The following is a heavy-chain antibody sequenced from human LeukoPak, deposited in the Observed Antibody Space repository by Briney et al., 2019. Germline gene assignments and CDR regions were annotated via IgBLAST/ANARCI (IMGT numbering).Heavy chain of an antibody. D-gene: IGHD5-12*01. J-gene: IGHJ4*02. CDR3: TRGAGWLVDD. V-gene: IGHV4-59*01. Sequence: SETLSLTCTVSDDSISDYYRGWIRQTPGKGLEWIGYFYNSGRSTYNPSLKSRVSISMDTSKNQFSLRLNSVILADTAVYYCTRGAGWLVDDWGQGILVTVSS. CDR2: FYNSGRS. CDR1: DDSISDYY.